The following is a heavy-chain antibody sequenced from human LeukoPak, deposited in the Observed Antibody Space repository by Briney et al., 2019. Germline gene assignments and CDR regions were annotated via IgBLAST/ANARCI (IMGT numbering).Heavy chain of an antibody. CDR3: ARGRTGAGRYYLDY. CDR1: GFTVSSIY. J-gene: IGHJ4*02. CDR2: ISGNGGTT. D-gene: IGHD3-10*01. V-gene: IGHV3-23*01. Sequence: PGGSLRLSCAASGFTVSSIYMSWVRQAPGKGLEWVSSISGNGGTTYYADSVKGRFIISRDNSKNTLHLQINSLRVEDTAKYYCARGRTGAGRYYLDYWGQGTLVTVSS.